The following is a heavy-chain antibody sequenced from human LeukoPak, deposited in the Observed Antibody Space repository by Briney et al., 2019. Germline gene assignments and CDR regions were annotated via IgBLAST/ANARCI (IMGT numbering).Heavy chain of an antibody. V-gene: IGHV1-8*01. J-gene: IGHJ4*02. CDR2: MNPNSGNT. D-gene: IGHD3-3*01. CDR1: GYSENFYG. Sequence: ASVKVSCKTSGYSENFYGITWVRQVAGQGLEWMGWMNPNSGNTGYAQKFQGRVTITRNTSISTAYMELSSLRSEDTAVYYCARGRTITIFGVVIISAAYYFDYWGQGTLVTVSS. CDR3: ARGRTITIFGVVIISAAYYFDY.